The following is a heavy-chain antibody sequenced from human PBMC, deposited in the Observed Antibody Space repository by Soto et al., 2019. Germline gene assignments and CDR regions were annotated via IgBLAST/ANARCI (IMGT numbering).Heavy chain of an antibody. CDR1: GGTFSSYA. CDR3: ARGGPKAAGYYYGMDV. J-gene: IGHJ6*02. Sequence: SVKVSCKASGGTFSSYAISWVRQAPGQGLEWVGGIIPIFGTANYAQKFQGRVTITADKSTSTAYMELSSLRSEDTAVYYCARGGPKAAGYYYGMDVWGQGTTVTVSS. CDR2: IIPIFGTA. V-gene: IGHV1-69*06. D-gene: IGHD2-15*01.